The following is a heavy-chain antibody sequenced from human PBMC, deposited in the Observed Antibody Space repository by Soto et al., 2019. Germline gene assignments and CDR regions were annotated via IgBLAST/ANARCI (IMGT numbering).Heavy chain of an antibody. Sequence: EVQLLESGGGLVQTGGSLRLSCAASGFTFSSYAMSWVRQAPGKGLEWVSAISGSGGSTYYADSVKGRFTISRDNSKNPLFLQTNSLRAEDTAVYYCARWKRGSTLIFYFYYYGMDVWGQGTTVTVSS. CDR3: ARWKRGSTLIFYFYYYGMDV. CDR1: GFTFSSYA. CDR2: ISGSGGST. J-gene: IGHJ6*02. V-gene: IGHV3-23*01. D-gene: IGHD5-12*01.